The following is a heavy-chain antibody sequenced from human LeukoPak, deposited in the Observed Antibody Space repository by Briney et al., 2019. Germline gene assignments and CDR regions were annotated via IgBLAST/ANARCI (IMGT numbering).Heavy chain of an antibody. CDR2: ISWNSGSI. Sequence: GGSLRLSCAASGFTFDDYAMHWVRQAPGKGLEWVSGISWNSGSIGYADSVKGRFTISRDNAKNFLYLQMNSLRAEDTALYYCAVQGGYSYGFDYWGQGTLVTVSS. D-gene: IGHD5-18*01. J-gene: IGHJ4*02. CDR3: AVQGGYSYGFDY. CDR1: GFTFDDYA. V-gene: IGHV3-9*01.